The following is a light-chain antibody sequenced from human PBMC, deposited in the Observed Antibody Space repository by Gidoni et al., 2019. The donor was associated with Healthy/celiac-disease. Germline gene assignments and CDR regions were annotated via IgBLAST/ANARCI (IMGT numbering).Light chain of an antibody. J-gene: IGLJ2*01. CDR2: GNS. CDR3: QSYDSSLSGSV. Sequence: QSVLTQPHSVCGAPGQRVTISCTGSSSNIGAGYDVQWYQQLPGTAPKLLIYGNSNRPSGVPDRFSGSKSGTSASLAITGLQAEDEADYYCQSYDSSLSGSVFGGGTKLTVL. V-gene: IGLV1-40*01. CDR1: SSNIGAGYD.